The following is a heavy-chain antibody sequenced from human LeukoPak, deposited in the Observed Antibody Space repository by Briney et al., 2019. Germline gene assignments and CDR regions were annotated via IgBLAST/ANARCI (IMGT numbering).Heavy chain of an antibody. D-gene: IGHD2-21*02. J-gene: IGHJ5*02. Sequence: GESLKISCKGSGYSFTSYWIGWVRQMPGKGLEWMGIIYPGDSSARYSPSFQGHVTISADRSISTAYLQWKSLKASDTAIYYCARREDCGGDCFSMLVDPSRNWFDPWGQGTLVTVSS. CDR1: GYSFTSYW. CDR2: IYPGDSSA. CDR3: ARREDCGGDCFSMLVDPSRNWFDP. V-gene: IGHV5-51*01.